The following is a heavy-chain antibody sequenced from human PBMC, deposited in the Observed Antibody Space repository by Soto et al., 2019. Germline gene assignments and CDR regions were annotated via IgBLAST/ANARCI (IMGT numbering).Heavy chain of an antibody. CDR1: GFTFTSYG. CDR2: IGAGGDTT. V-gene: IGHV3-23*01. CDR3: AKDRPRDFSLAAPKGDWFDP. Sequence: GGSLRLSCAASGFTFTSYGMTWVRQVPGQGLEWVSTIGAGGDTTSYADSVKGQFTISRDNSKNMVYLQMNSLRAEDTAVYYCAKDRPRDFSLAAPKGDWFDPWGQGTLVTVSS. J-gene: IGHJ5*02. D-gene: IGHD6-13*01.